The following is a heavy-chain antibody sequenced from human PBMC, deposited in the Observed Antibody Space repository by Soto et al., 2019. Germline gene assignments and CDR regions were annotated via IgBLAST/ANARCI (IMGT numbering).Heavy chain of an antibody. J-gene: IGHJ5*02. V-gene: IGHV4-4*07. CDR3: ARDWIVGATTIWFDP. Sequence: KTSETLSLTCTVSGGSISSYYWSWIRQPAGKGLEWIGRIYTSGSTNYNPSLKSRVTMSVDTSKNQFSLKLSSVTAADTAVYYCARDWIVGATTIWFDPWGQGTLVTVSS. CDR1: GGSISSYY. D-gene: IGHD1-26*01. CDR2: IYTSGST.